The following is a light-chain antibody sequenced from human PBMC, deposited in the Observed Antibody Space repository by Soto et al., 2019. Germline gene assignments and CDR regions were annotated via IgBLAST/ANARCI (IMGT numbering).Light chain of an antibody. V-gene: IGKV3-20*01. CDR2: GAS. CDR3: QQYGSSPPYT. Sequence: EIVLTQSPGTLSLSPGERATLSCRASQSLSSTYLAWYQQKPGQAPRLLIYGASSRATGIPDRFSGSGSGTDFTLTITRLEPEDFAVYYCQQYGSSPPYTFGQGTKLEMK. CDR1: QSLSSTY. J-gene: IGKJ2*01.